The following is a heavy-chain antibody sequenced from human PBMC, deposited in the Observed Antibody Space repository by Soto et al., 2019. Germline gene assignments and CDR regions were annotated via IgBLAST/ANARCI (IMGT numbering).Heavy chain of an antibody. CDR3: ARLKSGDPTYSYYFDY. CDR2: IYYSGST. CDR1: GGSISSSSYY. J-gene: IGHJ4*02. Sequence: QLQLQESGPGLVKPSETLSLTCTVSGGSISSSSYYWGWIRQPPGKGLEWIGSIYYSGSTYYNPSLKSRVTTSVDTSKNQFSLKLSSVTAADTAVYYCARLKSGDPTYSYYFDYWGQGTLVTVSS. V-gene: IGHV4-39*01. D-gene: IGHD6-13*01.